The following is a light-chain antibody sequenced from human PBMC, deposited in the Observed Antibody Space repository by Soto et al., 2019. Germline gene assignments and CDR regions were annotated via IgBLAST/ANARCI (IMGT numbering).Light chain of an antibody. CDR2: GAS. CDR1: LSISRY. V-gene: IGKV1-39*01. J-gene: IGKJ5*01. Sequence: DIELTQSPSPRYASVGDRVIITHRASLSISRYLHWYHQQPGKGTKVLIYGASSLQSGVSSRFSGSGSGTDFTRTISSVRPEELGSFYRKQTFNSPITVGNGKRLEI. CDR3: KQTFNSPIT.